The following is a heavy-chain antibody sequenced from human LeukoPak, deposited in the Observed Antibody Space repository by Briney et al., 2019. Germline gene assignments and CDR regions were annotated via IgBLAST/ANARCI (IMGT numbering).Heavy chain of an antibody. CDR2: IYSGGGT. J-gene: IGHJ3*02. V-gene: IGHV3-53*01. CDR1: GFAASSNY. CDR3: ARGGRYYDSSGYYHDAFDI. D-gene: IGHD3-22*01. Sequence: PGGSLRLSCAASGFAASSNYMSWVRQAPGKGLEWVSVIYSGGGTYYANSVKGRFTISRDNSKNTLYLQMNSLRAEDTAVYYCARGGRYYDSSGYYHDAFDIWGQGTMVTVSS.